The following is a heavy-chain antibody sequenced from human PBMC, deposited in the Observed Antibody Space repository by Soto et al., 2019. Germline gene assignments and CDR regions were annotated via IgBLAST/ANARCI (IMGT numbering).Heavy chain of an antibody. CDR2: VYYSGNT. V-gene: IGHV4-59*01. D-gene: IGHD2-2*02. CDR3: ARHLGYCSTTSCYSWFDP. J-gene: IGHJ5*02. CDR1: GGSISSYY. Sequence: QVQLQESGPGLVKPSETLSLTCTVSGGSISSYYWSWIRQPPGKGLEWIGYVYYSGNTNYNPSLKSRVTRGVDTSKNQFSLKLSSVAAADTAVYYCARHLGYCSTTSCYSWFDPWGQGTLVTVSS.